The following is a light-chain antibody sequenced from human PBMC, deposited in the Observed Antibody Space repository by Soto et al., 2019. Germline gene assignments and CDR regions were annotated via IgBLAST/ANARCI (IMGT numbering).Light chain of an antibody. Sequence: DIQMTQSPSTLSASVGDRVTITCRASQSISSWWAWYQKKPGKGPKLLSYEAARLVMGVPSRFSGSGSGTEFTLTISSLQPGDFPSCYCQQDNGYSGTCGQGTKVEFK. V-gene: IGKV1-5*03. J-gene: IGKJ1*01. CDR3: QQDNGYSGT. CDR1: QSISSW. CDR2: EAA.